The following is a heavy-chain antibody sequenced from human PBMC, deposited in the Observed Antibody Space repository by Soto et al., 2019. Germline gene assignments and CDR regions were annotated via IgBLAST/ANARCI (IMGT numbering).Heavy chain of an antibody. CDR2: TIPMFATA. CDR3: ARGLFGQQWLVGFDT. J-gene: IGHJ4*02. CDR1: GGTFSNYI. Sequence: QVQLVQSGAEVKKPGSSVKVSCKASGGTFSNYIFSWVRQAPGQGLEWMGGTIPMFATAQYAQKLQGRVTITADESTSTVYMDLTSLRSDDTAVYYCARGLFGQQWLVGFDTWGQGTLVTASS. D-gene: IGHD6-19*01. V-gene: IGHV1-69*01.